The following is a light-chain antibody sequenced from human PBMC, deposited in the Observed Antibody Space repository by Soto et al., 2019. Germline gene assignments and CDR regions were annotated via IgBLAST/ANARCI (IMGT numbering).Light chain of an antibody. Sequence: DIVMTQSPLSLPVTPGEPASISCRSSQSLLHSNGYNYLDWYLQKPGQSPQLLIYLGSNRASGVSDRFSGSGSGTEFTLKISRVEAGDVGVYYCMQYLQTPTFGHGTKVAIK. CDR1: QSLLHSNGYNY. CDR3: MQYLQTPT. J-gene: IGKJ3*01. CDR2: LGS. V-gene: IGKV2-28*01.